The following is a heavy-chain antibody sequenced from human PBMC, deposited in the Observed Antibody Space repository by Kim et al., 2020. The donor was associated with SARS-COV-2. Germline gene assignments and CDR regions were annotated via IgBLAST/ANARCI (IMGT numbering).Heavy chain of an antibody. CDR1: GYTFTSYG. J-gene: IGHJ4*02. CDR2: ISAYNGNT. D-gene: IGHD6-19*01. Sequence: ASVKVSCKASGYTFTSYGISWVRQAPGQGLEWMGWISAYNGNTNYAQKLQGRVTMTTDTSTSTAYMELRSLRSDDTAVYYCARVESSRYSSGWYWGKHYFDYWGQGTLVTVSS. V-gene: IGHV1-18*01. CDR3: ARVESSRYSSGWYWGKHYFDY.